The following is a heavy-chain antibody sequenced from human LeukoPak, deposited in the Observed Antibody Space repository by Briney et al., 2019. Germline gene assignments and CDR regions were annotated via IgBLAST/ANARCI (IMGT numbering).Heavy chain of an antibody. V-gene: IGHV3-30*18. CDR3: AKDHSSSWTFDY. Sequence: GGSLRLSCAASGFTFSSYGMHWVRQAPGKGLEWVADISYDGSNKYYADSVKGRFTISRDNSKNTLYQQMNSLRAEDTAVYSCAKDHSSSWTFDYWGQGTLVTVSS. CDR2: ISYDGSNK. J-gene: IGHJ4*02. CDR1: GFTFSSYG. D-gene: IGHD6-13*01.